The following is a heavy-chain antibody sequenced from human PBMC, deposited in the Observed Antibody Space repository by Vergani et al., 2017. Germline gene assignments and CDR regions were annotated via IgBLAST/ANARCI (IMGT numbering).Heavy chain of an antibody. CDR1: GYTFTGYY. CDR2: INPNSGGT. J-gene: IGHJ4*02. D-gene: IGHD3-10*01. Sequence: QVQLVQSGAEVKKPGASVKVSCKASGYTFTGYYMHWVRQAPGQGLEWMGWINPNSGGTNYAQKFQGRVTMTRDTSISTAYMELSRLRSDDTAVYYCAKAGDLGTRRGDFDYWGQGTLVTVSS. V-gene: IGHV1-2*02. CDR3: AKAGDLGTRRGDFDY.